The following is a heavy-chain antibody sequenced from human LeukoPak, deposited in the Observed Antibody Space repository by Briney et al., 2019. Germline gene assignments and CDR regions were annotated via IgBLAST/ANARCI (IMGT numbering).Heavy chain of an antibody. J-gene: IGHJ4*02. D-gene: IGHD2-15*01. V-gene: IGHV3-23*01. CDR2: IFGSGGSA. Sequence: LRLCCVASGITFNSYAMYGVPQATGKGLEWISGIFGSGGSAHYADSVKGRFTISRDNSKNTVYLQLDSLRVEDTAVYYCGKTTVGYSSGRYPGWPVDYWGQGALVTVSS. CDR1: GITFNSYA. CDR3: GKTTVGYSSGRYPGWPVDY.